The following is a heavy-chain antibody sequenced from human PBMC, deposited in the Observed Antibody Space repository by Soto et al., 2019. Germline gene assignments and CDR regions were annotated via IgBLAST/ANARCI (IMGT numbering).Heavy chain of an antibody. CDR1: GFTFSTYA. Sequence: GGSLRLSCTLSGFTFSTYAMSWVRQAPGKGLEWVSSLSRRGYSTYYADSVKGRFTISRDTSKNTLYLEMKSLRAEDTALYFCAKDYYYDSSGYLGAFDIWGQGTMVTVSS. V-gene: IGHV3-23*01. CDR2: LSRRGYST. D-gene: IGHD3-22*01. CDR3: AKDYYYDSSGYLGAFDI. J-gene: IGHJ3*02.